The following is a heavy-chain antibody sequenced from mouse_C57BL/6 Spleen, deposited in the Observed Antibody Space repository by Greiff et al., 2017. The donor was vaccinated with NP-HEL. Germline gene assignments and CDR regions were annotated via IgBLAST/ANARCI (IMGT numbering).Heavy chain of an antibody. CDR1: GYSITSGYY. Sequence: EVKLQESGPGLVKPSQSLSLTCSVTGYSITSGYYWNWIRQFPGNKLEWMGYISYDGSNNYNPSLKNRISITRDTSKNQFFLKLNSVTTEDTATYYCASLWLRQDYFDYWGQGTTLTVSS. V-gene: IGHV3-6*01. D-gene: IGHD2-2*01. CDR2: ISYDGSN. CDR3: ASLWLRQDYFDY. J-gene: IGHJ2*01.